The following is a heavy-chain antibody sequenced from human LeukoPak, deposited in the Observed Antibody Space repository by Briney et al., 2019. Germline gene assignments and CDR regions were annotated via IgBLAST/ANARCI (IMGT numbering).Heavy chain of an antibody. V-gene: IGHV3-30*18. CDR3: AKTPTNWYTLDY. CDR1: GFTFSGYA. Sequence: GMFLRLSCAASGFTFSGYAMHWVRQAPGKGLEWVAVILHDGSKKYYVDSVKGRFTISRDNSINTLFLQLDSLRPEDSAVYYCAKTPTNWYTLDYWGQGTLVTVSS. J-gene: IGHJ4*02. D-gene: IGHD2-2*02. CDR2: ILHDGSKK.